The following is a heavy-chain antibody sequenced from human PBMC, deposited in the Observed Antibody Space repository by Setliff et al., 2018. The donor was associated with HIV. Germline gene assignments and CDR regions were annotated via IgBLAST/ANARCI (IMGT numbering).Heavy chain of an antibody. CDR2: FRPTGNAYYANP. V-gene: IGHV4-4*07. Sequence: SETLSLTCAVSSASISNYHWSWIRQTPGKGLEWIGRFRPTGNAYYANPYYNPSLKSRVTMSVDTSKSQFSLKLNSVTAADTAVYYCAKSVDTTMDDYYYVDIWGTGTTVTVSS. CDR3: AKSVDTTMDDYYYVDI. CDR1: SASISNYH. J-gene: IGHJ6*03. D-gene: IGHD5-18*01.